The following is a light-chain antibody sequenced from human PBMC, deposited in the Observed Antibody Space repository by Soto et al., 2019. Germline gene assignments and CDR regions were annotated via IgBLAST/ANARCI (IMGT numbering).Light chain of an antibody. Sequence: DIQMTQSPSSVSASVGDRVTITCRASHVISSWLAWYQQKPGKAPKLLIYAASSLQSGVPSRFSGSESGADFSLTISSLQPEDVATDYCQQTNDFPYTFGQGTKLEIK. CDR3: QQTNDFPYT. CDR2: AAS. J-gene: IGKJ2*01. V-gene: IGKV1-12*01. CDR1: HVISSW.